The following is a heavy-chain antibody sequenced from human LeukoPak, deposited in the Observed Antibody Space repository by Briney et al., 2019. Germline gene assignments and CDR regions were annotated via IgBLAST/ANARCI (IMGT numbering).Heavy chain of an antibody. Sequence: GGSLRLSCAASGFTFSSYWMHWVRQAPGKGLVWVSRINSDGSSTSYADSVKGRFTISRDNAKNTLYLQMNSLRAEDTAVYYCAREGYYDILTGYGMDVWGQGITVTVSS. D-gene: IGHD3-9*01. J-gene: IGHJ6*02. CDR2: INSDGSST. V-gene: IGHV3-74*01. CDR1: GFTFSSYW. CDR3: AREGYYDILTGYGMDV.